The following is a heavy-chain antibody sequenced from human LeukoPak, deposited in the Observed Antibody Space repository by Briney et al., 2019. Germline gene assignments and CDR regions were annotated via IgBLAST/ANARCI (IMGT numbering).Heavy chain of an antibody. CDR1: GGSFSAYY. J-gene: IGHJ4*02. D-gene: IGHD3-10*01. Sequence: SETLSLTCAVYGGSFSAYYWSWVRQPPGKGLEWIGEINHSGSTNYNPSLKSRVTMSVDTSKNQFSLKLSSVTAADTAVYYCARVNYGSATKEDYWGQGTLVTVSS. CDR2: INHSGST. V-gene: IGHV4-34*01. CDR3: ARVNYGSATKEDY.